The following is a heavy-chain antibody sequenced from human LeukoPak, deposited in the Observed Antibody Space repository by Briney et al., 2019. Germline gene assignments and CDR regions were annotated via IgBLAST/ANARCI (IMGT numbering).Heavy chain of an antibody. CDR1: GYSFTSYW. CDR3: ARHPQYSSGWYDY. CDR2: IYPGDSDT. D-gene: IGHD6-19*01. Sequence: GESLKIYCKGSGYSFTSYWIGWVRQMPGKGLEWMGIIYPGDSDTRYSPSFQGQITISADKSISTAYLQWSSLKASDTAMYYCARHPQYSSGWYDYWGQGTLVTVSS. J-gene: IGHJ4*02. V-gene: IGHV5-51*01.